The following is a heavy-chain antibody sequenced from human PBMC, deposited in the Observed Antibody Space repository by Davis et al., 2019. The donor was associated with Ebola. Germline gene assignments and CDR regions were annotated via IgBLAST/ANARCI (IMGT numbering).Heavy chain of an antibody. CDR1: GFTFSNYN. J-gene: IGHJ4*02. D-gene: IGHD1-7*01. CDR3: ARGYWNYRWYFDY. V-gene: IGHV3-30-3*01. Sequence: GESLKISCAASGFTFSNYNMNWVRQAPGKGLEWVALISYDGSTSYYADSVKGRFTLSRDNSKNMLYLQMNNLRVEDTAVYYCARGYWNYRWYFDYWGQGTLVTVSS. CDR2: ISYDGSTS.